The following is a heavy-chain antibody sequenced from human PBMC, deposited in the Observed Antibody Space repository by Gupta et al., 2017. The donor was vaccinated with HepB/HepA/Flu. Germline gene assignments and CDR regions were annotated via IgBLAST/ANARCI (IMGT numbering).Heavy chain of an antibody. CDR3: AKCSTSYGNDALDV. J-gene: IGHJ3*01. CDR1: GFSFSNYA. Sequence: EEKPLEPGGGLVQPAGSLTLCCEASGFSFSNYAMYWVRQDPGKGLEWISFVAGGGRKKFHADSVQGRFSIARDNSKNTIYLYMTSLRAEDTALYYCAKCSTSYGNDALDVWGRGTMVTVSS. CDR2: VAGGGRKK. V-gene: IGHV3-23*03. D-gene: IGHD1-14*01.